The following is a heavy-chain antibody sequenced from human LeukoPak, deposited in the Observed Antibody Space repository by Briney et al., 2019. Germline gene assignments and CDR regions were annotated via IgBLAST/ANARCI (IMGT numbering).Heavy chain of an antibody. J-gene: IGHJ4*02. Sequence: SVKVSCKTSGFPFSSSALQWVRQVRGQRLEWIGWIVVGSGKTNYAQKIQDRVIITRDTSTSTVYMELSYLRSGDTAVYYCAADDQQIIMWGQGTLVTVSS. CDR2: IVVGSGKT. CDR3: AADDQQIIM. CDR1: GFPFSSSA. D-gene: IGHD2-2*01. V-gene: IGHV1-58*01.